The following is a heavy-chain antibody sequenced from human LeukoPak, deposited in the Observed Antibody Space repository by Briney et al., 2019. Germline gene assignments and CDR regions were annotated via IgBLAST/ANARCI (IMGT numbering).Heavy chain of an antibody. CDR1: GGSFSGYY. D-gene: IGHD2-2*01. CDR2: INHSGST. Sequence: PSETLSLTCAVYGGSFSGYYWSWIRQPPGKGLEWIGEINHSGSTNYNPSLKSRVTISVDTSKNQFSLKLSSVTAADTAVYYCARSTSPETLSYYYYGMDVWGQGSTVTVSS. J-gene: IGHJ6*02. CDR3: ARSTSPETLSYYYYGMDV. V-gene: IGHV4-34*01.